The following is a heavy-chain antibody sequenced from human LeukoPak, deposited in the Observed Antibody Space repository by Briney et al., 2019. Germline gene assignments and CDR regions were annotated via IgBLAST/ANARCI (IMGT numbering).Heavy chain of an antibody. V-gene: IGHV1-8*01. CDR3: ARAMPITMVRGYGMDV. J-gene: IGHJ6*02. Sequence: ASVKVSCKASGYTFTSYDINWVRQATGPGLEWMGWMNPNSGNTGYAQKFQGRVTMTRNTSISTAYMELSSLRSEDTAVYYCARAMPITMVRGYGMDVWGQGTTVTVSS. CDR2: MNPNSGNT. D-gene: IGHD3-10*01. CDR1: GYTFTSYD.